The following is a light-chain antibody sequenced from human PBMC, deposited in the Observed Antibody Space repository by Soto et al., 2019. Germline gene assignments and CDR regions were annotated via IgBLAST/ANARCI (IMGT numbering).Light chain of an antibody. J-gene: IGLJ1*01. V-gene: IGLV2-23*02. Sequence: QSALTQPASLSGSPGQSITISCTGTSSDVGSYNLVSWYQQHPGKAPKLMIYEVNKRPSGVSNRFSGSKSGNTASLTISGLQAEDEADYYCCSYAGSSTYVFGTGTKVTVL. CDR1: SSDVGSYNL. CDR3: CSYAGSSTYV. CDR2: EVN.